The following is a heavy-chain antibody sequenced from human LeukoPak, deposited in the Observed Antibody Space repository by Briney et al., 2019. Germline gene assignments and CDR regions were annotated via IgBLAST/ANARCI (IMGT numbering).Heavy chain of an antibody. V-gene: IGHV4-61*02. Sequence: SETLSLTCTVSGGSISSSSYYWSWIRQPAGKGLEWIGRIYTSGSTNYNPSLKSRVTMSVDTSKNQFSLKLSSVTAADTAVYYCARDYGGIAVAGTNWFDPWGQGTLVTVSS. CDR3: ARDYGGIAVAGTNWFDP. D-gene: IGHD6-19*01. CDR1: GGSISSSSYY. CDR2: IYTSGST. J-gene: IGHJ5*02.